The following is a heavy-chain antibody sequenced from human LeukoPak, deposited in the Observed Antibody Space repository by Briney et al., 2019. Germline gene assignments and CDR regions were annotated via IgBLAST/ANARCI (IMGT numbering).Heavy chain of an antibody. CDR1: GYTFSDYW. J-gene: IGHJ4*02. Sequence: GDSLKISCKGSGYTFSDYWIGWVRQMRGKGLEWMGIIYPDDSDTRYSPSFQGQVTISADKSINTAYLQWSSLKASDTAMYYCARRIDPFDYWGQGTLVTVSS. CDR2: IYPDDSDT. V-gene: IGHV5-51*01. D-gene: IGHD2/OR15-2a*01. CDR3: ARRIDPFDY.